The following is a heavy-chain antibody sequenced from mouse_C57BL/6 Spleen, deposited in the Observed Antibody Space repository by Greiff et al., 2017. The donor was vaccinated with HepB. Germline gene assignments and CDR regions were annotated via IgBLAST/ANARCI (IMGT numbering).Heavy chain of an antibody. CDR2: INPNNGGT. CDR3: ARRDYDSDY. V-gene: IGHV1-26*01. Sequence: EVQLQQSGPELVKPGASVKISCKASGYTFTDYYMNWVKQSHGKSLEWIGDINPNNGGTSYNQKFKGKATLTVDKSSSTAYMELRSLTSEDSAVYYCARRDYDSDYWGQGTTLTVSS. CDR1: GYTFTDYY. J-gene: IGHJ2*01. D-gene: IGHD2-4*01.